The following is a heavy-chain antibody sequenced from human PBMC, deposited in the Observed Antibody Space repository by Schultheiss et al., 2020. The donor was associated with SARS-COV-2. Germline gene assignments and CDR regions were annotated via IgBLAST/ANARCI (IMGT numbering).Heavy chain of an antibody. J-gene: IGHJ4*02. CDR2: PYYSGSS. CDR3: ARRGSAGKTFDH. Sequence: SETLSLTCPVSGGDVSIGGYNWSWNRQPPGKRLEWMGNPYYSGSSKYNPSNKSRVTIAVDTSKNQFALKMTSVAEADTAVYYCARRGSAGKTFDHWGQGTRVTVSS. CDR1: GGDVSIGGYN. V-gene: IGHV4-61*08. D-gene: IGHD2-15*01.